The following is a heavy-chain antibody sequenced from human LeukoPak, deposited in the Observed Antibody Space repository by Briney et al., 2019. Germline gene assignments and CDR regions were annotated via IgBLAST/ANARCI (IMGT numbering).Heavy chain of an antibody. CDR3: AKIRGKWELPYFDY. J-gene: IGHJ4*02. V-gene: IGHV3-21*01. CDR1: GFTFSSYS. CDR2: ISGISTYI. Sequence: GGSLRLSCAASGFTFSSYSMNWVRQAPGKGLEWVSSISGISTYIYYADSVKGRFTISRDNSKNTLYLQMNSLRAEDTAVYYCAKIRGKWELPYFDYWGQGTLVTVSS. D-gene: IGHD1-26*01.